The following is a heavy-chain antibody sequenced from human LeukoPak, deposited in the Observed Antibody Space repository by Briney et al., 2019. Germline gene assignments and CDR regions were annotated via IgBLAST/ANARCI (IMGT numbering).Heavy chain of an antibody. CDR3: ARQWFGDF. CDR1: GFTFSSYA. J-gene: IGHJ4*02. CDR2: ISGSGGST. D-gene: IGHD3-10*01. V-gene: IGHV3-23*01. Sequence: GGSLRLSCAASGFTFSSYAMSWVRQAPGKGLEWVSAISGSGGSTYYADSVKGRFTVSRDNAKNSLYLQMNSLRAEDTAVYYCARQWFGDFWGQGTLVTVSS.